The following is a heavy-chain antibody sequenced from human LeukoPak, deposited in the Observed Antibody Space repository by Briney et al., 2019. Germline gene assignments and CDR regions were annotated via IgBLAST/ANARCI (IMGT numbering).Heavy chain of an antibody. J-gene: IGHJ5*02. CDR1: GGSISTYY. CDR3: AREEYYYDSSGYRPVKWFDP. Sequence: SETLSLTCTVSGGSISTYYWNWIRQPPGKGLEWIGYIYYSGTTNYNPSLKSRVTISVDTSKNQFSLKLSSVTAADTAAYYCAREEYYYDSSGYRPVKWFDPWGQGTLVTVSS. CDR2: IYYSGTT. V-gene: IGHV4-59*12. D-gene: IGHD3-22*01.